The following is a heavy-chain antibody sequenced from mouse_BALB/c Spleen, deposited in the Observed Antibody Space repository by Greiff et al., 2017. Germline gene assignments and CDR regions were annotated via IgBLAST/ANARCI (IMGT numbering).Heavy chain of an antibody. Sequence: QVQLKQSGAELVRPGTSVKVSCKASGYAFTNYLIEWVKQRPGQGLEWIGVINPGSGGTNYNEKFKGKATLTADKSSSTAYMQLSSLTSDDSAVYFCARWVRLRYFDVWGAGTTVTVSS. CDR2: INPGSGGT. V-gene: IGHV1-54*01. J-gene: IGHJ1*01. CDR3: ARWVRLRYFDV. CDR1: GYAFTNYL. D-gene: IGHD1-2*01.